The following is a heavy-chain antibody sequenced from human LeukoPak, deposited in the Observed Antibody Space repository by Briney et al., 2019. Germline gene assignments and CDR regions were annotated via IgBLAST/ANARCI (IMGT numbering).Heavy chain of an antibody. CDR1: GGTFSSYA. J-gene: IGHJ4*02. CDR3: AREAWFGELSYFDY. V-gene: IGHV1-69*05. CDR2: IIPMFGTA. D-gene: IGHD3-10*01. Sequence: SVKVSCKASGGTFSSYAISWVRQAPGQGLEWMGGIIPMFGTANYAQKFQGRVTITTDESTSTAYMELSSLRSEDTAVYYCAREAWFGELSYFDYWGQGTLVTVSS.